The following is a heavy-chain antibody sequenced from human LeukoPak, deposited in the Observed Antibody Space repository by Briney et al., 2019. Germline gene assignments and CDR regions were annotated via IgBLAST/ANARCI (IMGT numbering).Heavy chain of an antibody. CDR2: INAGNGNT. CDR1: GYTFTSYA. CDR3: ARSDYYDSSGYGFVAFDI. Sequence: ASMKVSCKASGYTFTSYAMHWVRQAPGQRLEWMGWINAGNGNTKYSQEFQGRVTITRDTSASTAYMELSSLRSEDMAVYYCARSDYYDSSGYGFVAFDIWGQGTMVTVSS. J-gene: IGHJ3*02. V-gene: IGHV1-3*03. D-gene: IGHD3-22*01.